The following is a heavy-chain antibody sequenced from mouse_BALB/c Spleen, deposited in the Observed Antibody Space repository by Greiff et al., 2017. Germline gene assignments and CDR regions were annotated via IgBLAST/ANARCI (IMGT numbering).Heavy chain of an antibody. D-gene: IGHD2-14*01. Sequence: EVKLMESGGGLVKPGGSLKLSCAASGFTFSDYYMYWVRQTPEKRLEWVATISDGGSYTYYPDSVKGRFTISRDNAKNNLYLQMSSLKSEDTAMYYCARGHYRYAMDYWGQGTSVTVSS. CDR2: ISDGGSYT. J-gene: IGHJ4*01. CDR3: ARGHYRYAMDY. V-gene: IGHV5-4*02. CDR1: GFTFSDYY.